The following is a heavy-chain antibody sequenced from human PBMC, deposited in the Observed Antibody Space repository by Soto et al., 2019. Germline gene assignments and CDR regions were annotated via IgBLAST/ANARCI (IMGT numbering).Heavy chain of an antibody. Sequence: PGGSLRLSCAASGFTFSSYAMHWVRQAPGKGLEWVAVISYDGSNKYYADSVKGRFTISRDNSKNTLYLQMNSRRAEDTAVYYCARASIFGVVMHFDYWGQGTLVTVSS. D-gene: IGHD3-3*01. J-gene: IGHJ4*02. CDR1: GFTFSSYA. CDR3: ARASIFGVVMHFDY. CDR2: ISYDGSNK. V-gene: IGHV3-30-3*01.